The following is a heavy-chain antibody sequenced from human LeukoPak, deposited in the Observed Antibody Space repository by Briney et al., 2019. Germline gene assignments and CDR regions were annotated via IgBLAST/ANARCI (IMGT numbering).Heavy chain of an antibody. CDR1: GFTFSSYA. CDR2: MSGSGGST. J-gene: IGHJ5*02. CDR3: AKDCVDLYGDYGYNWFDP. D-gene: IGHD4-17*01. V-gene: IGHV3-23*01. Sequence: PGGSLRLSCAASGFTFSSYAMSWVRQAPGQGLEWVSAMSGSGGSTYYADSVKGRFTISRDNSKNTLYLQMNSLRAEDTAVYDCAKDCVDLYGDYGYNWFDPWGQGTLVTVSS.